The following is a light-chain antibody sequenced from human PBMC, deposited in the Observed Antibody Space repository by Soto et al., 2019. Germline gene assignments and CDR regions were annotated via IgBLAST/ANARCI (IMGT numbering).Light chain of an antibody. V-gene: IGLV2-14*03. CDR2: DVS. CDR3: CSYTSISTYV. J-gene: IGLJ1*01. CDR1: SSDVGSDYNY. Sequence: QSVLTQPASVSGSPGQSIAISCTGTSSDVGSDYNYVSWYQQHPGKAPKLMVYDVSTRPSGVSNRFSGSKSGTTASLTISWLQAEDEADYYCCSYTSISTYVFGTGTKVTVL.